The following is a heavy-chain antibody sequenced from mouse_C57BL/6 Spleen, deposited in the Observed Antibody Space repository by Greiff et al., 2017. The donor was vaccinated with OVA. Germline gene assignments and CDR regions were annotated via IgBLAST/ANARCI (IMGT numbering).Heavy chain of an antibody. V-gene: IGHV1-82*01. J-gene: IGHJ2*01. Sequence: QVQLQQSGPELVKPGASVKISCKASGYAFSSSWMNWVKQRPGKGLEWIGRIYPGDGDTNYNGKFKGKATLTADKSSSTAYMQLSSLTSEDSAVYFCARSGEDYYSTYFDYWGQGTTLTVSS. D-gene: IGHD2-5*01. CDR3: ARSGEDYYSTYFDY. CDR2: IYPGDGDT. CDR1: GYAFSSSW.